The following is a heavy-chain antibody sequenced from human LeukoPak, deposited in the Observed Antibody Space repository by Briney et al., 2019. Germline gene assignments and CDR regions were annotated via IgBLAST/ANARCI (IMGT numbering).Heavy chain of an antibody. Sequence: QPGRSLRLSCAASGFTFDDYAMPWVRQAPGKGLEWVSGISWNSGGIGYADSVKGRFTISRDNAKNSLYLQMNSLRAEDTALYYCAKEIDWYFDLWGRGTLVTVSS. CDR1: GFTFDDYA. J-gene: IGHJ2*01. CDR3: AKEIDWYFDL. V-gene: IGHV3-9*01. CDR2: ISWNSGGI.